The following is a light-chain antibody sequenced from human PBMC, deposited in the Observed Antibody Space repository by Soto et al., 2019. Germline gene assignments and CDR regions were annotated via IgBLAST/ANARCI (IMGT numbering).Light chain of an antibody. CDR2: AAS. V-gene: IGKV1-27*01. Sequence: DIQMTHSPSSLSASLGDRVTITCRASQGISDYLAWFQQKPGKVPTLLIYAASTLQSGVPSRFSGRGSGTDFTLTISRLQPEDVATYYCQKYNSAPFTFGPGTKVDIK. CDR3: QKYNSAPFT. CDR1: QGISDY. J-gene: IGKJ3*01.